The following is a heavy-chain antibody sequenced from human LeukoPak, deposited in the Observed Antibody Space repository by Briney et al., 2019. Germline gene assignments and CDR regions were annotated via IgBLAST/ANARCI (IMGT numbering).Heavy chain of an antibody. D-gene: IGHD3-10*02. CDR2: IYHSGST. CDR3: ARVSRETGQIVRGVIRNWFDP. V-gene: IGHV4-30-2*01. Sequence: PSETLSLTCAVSGGSISSGGYSWSWIRQPPGKGLEWIGYIYHSGSTYYNPSLKSRVTISVDRSKNQFSLKLSSVTAADTAVYYCARVSRETGQIVRGVIRNWFDPWGQGTLVTVSS. J-gene: IGHJ5*02. CDR1: GGSISSGGYS.